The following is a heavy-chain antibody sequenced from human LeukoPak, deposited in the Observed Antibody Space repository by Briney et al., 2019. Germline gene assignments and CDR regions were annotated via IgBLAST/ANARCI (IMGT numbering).Heavy chain of an antibody. D-gene: IGHD5-18*01. Sequence: GGSLRLSCAASAFSFSSSNMNWVRQAPGKGLEWISYISSSSSTIYYADSVKGRFSIFRDNAKTSLYLQMNSLRAEDTAVYYCARMPRIQLWPGKDYYYYMDLWGKGTTVSVSS. J-gene: IGHJ6*03. CDR3: ARMPRIQLWPGKDYYYYMDL. CDR2: ISSSSSTI. CDR1: AFSFSSSN. V-gene: IGHV3-48*04.